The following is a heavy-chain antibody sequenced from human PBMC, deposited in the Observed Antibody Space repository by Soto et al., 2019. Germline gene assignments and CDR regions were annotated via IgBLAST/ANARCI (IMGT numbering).Heavy chain of an antibody. V-gene: IGHV3-30-3*01. D-gene: IGHD1-1*01. CDR1: GFTFSSFA. CDR2: ITSDGTKE. CDR3: XXXXWNLAHTHYFDF. J-gene: IGHJ4*02. Sequence: QVRLVESGGGVVQPGRSLRLSCAASGFTFSSFAMHWVRQAPGKGLEWVAVITSDGTKEYYADSVRGRFTIXRDNSGNXXXXXXXXXXXXXXXXXXXXXXXWNLAHTHYFDFWGQGTLVTVSS.